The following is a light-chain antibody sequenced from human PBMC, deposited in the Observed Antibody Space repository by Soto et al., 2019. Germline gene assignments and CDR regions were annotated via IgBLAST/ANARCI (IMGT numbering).Light chain of an antibody. J-gene: IGKJ1*01. Sequence: EKGMTQSPATLSVSLGERDTLTCRASQSVSSNLAWYQQKPGQAPRLLIYGASTRATGIPARFSGSGSGTEFTLTISSLQAEDVAVYYCQQYYTAPTWTLGQGTKVDIK. V-gene: IGKV3-15*01. CDR2: GAS. CDR3: QQYYTAPTWT. CDR1: QSVSSN.